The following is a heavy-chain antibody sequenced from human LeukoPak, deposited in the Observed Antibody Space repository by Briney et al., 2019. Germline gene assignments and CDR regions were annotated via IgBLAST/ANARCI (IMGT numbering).Heavy chain of an antibody. J-gene: IGHJ4*02. CDR2: ISNSGST. CDR1: GGPIISHY. D-gene: IGHD6-13*01. V-gene: IGHV4-59*11. CDR3: ASRPAGSTWYGVFDY. Sequence: SETLSLTCTVSGGPIISHYWTWIRQSPVKGLEWIGDISNSGSTSYNPSLKSRVTMSLDTSRDQFSLRLTSVTAADTAIYYCASRPAGSTWYGVFDYWSQGTLVTVSS.